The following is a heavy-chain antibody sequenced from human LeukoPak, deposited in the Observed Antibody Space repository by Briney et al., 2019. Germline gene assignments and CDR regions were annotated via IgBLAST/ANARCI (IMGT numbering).Heavy chain of an antibody. V-gene: IGHV4-38-2*01. CDR2: IYHSGST. D-gene: IGHD4-17*01. J-gene: IGHJ3*02. CDR1: GYSISSGYY. CDR3: ARGELTTVTTGAFDI. Sequence: SETLSLTCAVSGYSISSGYYWGWIRQPPGKGLEWMGSIYHSGSTYYNPSLKSRVTISVDTSKNQFSLKLSSVTAADTAVYYCARGELTTVTTGAFDIWGQGTMVTVSS.